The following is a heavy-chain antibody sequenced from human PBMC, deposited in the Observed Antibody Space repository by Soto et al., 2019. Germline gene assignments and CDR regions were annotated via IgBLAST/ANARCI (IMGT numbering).Heavy chain of an antibody. CDR2: ISYDGSNK. D-gene: IGHD3-16*01. J-gene: IGHJ4*02. Sequence: QVQLVESGGGVVQPGRSLRLSCAASGFTFSNYAMHWVRQAPGKGLEWVAVISYDGSNKYYADSVKGRFTLSRDNSRNTLSLQMNSLRAEDTAVYYCARDQGEDIDYWGQGTLVPVSS. CDR3: ARDQGEDIDY. CDR1: GFTFSNYA. V-gene: IGHV3-30-3*01.